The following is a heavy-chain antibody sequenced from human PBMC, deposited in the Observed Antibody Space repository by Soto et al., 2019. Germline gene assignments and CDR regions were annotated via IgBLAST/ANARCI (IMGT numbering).Heavy chain of an antibody. CDR3: ARGGYSGYDWGGLVFDY. Sequence: PSETLSLTCTVSGGSISSSSYYWGWIRQPPGKGLEWIGSIYYSGSTYYNPSLKSRVTISVDTSKNQFSLKLSSVTAADTAVYYCARGGYSGYDWGGLVFDYWGQGTLVTVSS. J-gene: IGHJ4*02. D-gene: IGHD5-12*01. CDR2: IYYSGST. CDR1: GGSISSSSYY. V-gene: IGHV4-39*01.